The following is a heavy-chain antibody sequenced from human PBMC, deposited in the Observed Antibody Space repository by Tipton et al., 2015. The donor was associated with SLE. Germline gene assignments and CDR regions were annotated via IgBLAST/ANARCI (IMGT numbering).Heavy chain of an antibody. CDR2: SDYDGST. V-gene: IGHV4-39*01. CDR3: ARGWGNFNPAL. Sequence: TLSLTCTVSGGSISSNDYYWAWIRQPPGKGLEWIGSSDYDGSTYYNPSLRSRVTISVDTSNNQFSLKLSSVTAADTAVYYCARGWGNFNPALWGQGTLVTVSS. D-gene: IGHD3-16*01. J-gene: IGHJ4*02. CDR1: GGSISSNDYY.